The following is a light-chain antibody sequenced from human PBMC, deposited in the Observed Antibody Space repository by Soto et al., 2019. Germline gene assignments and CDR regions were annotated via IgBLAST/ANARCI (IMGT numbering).Light chain of an antibody. V-gene: IGKV3-15*01. J-gene: IGKJ4*01. CDR3: QQYKIWPEG. CDR1: QSVGSN. Sequence: EILMTQSPATLSVSPGERAALSCRASQSVGSNLAWYQQKPGQAPRLLIYGASTRATAIPARFSGSGSGTEFTLTISSLQSEDFAIYYCQQYKIWPEGFGGGTKVEIK. CDR2: GAS.